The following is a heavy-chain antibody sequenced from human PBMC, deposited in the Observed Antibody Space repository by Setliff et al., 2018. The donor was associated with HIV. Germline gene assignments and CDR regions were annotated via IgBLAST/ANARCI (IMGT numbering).Heavy chain of an antibody. V-gene: IGHV4-4*07. CDR1: GGSVSSYY. D-gene: IGHD1-26*01. CDR3: ARYSGEYNLWFDP. CDR2: IYTGGNT. Sequence: SETLSLTCTVSGGSVSSYYWSWIRQAAGQGLEWIGLIYTGGNTYHNPSLTSRVTMSLDTSKNQFSLKVTSVTAADTAVYYCARYSGEYNLWFDPWGQGTLVTVSS. J-gene: IGHJ5*02.